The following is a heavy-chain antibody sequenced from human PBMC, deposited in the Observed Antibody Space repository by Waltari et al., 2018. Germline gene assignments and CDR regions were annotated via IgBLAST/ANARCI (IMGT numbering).Heavy chain of an antibody. J-gene: IGHJ4*02. Sequence: EVQLVESGGVLVHPGGSLRLSCAASGFTFSNFWMHWVRQAPGKGLGWVSRIDSGGSDTSYAGSVKGRFTISRDNTKNTLYLQMNSLRGEDTGVYYCARDLYDTGSGDYPGRDFWGQGTLVTVAS. CDR3: ARDLYDTGSGDYPGRDF. CDR2: IDSGGSDT. CDR1: GFTFSNFW. V-gene: IGHV3-74*01. D-gene: IGHD1-26*01.